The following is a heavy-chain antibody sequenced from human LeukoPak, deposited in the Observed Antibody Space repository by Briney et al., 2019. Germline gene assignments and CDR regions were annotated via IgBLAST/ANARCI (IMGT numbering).Heavy chain of an antibody. V-gene: IGHV1-69*13. D-gene: IGHD2-15*01. CDR2: IIPIFGTA. J-gene: IGHJ5*02. CDR1: GGTFSSYA. CDR3: ARDRGVVVAAMVTENWFDP. Sequence: ASVKVSCKASGGTFSSYAISWVRQAPGQGLEWMGGIIPIFGTANYAQKFQGRVTITADESTSTAYMELSSLRSEDTAVYYCARDRGVVVAAMVTENWFDPWGQGTLVTVSS.